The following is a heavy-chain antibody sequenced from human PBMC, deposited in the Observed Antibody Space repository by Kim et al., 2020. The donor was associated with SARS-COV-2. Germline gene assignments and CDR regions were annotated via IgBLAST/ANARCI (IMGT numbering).Heavy chain of an antibody. CDR3: ATDPCFYYYYLDV. V-gene: IGHV3-30*02. Sequence: YADSVKGRFTMARDNSKNMLYLEMTSLIPEDTAIYFCATDPCFYYYYLDVWGTGTTVTVSS. J-gene: IGHJ6*03. D-gene: IGHD2-21*01.